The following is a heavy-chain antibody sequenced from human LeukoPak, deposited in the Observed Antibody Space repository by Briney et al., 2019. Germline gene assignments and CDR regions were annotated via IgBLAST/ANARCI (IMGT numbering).Heavy chain of an antibody. CDR2: ISAYNGNT. Sequence: ASVKVSCKASGYTFTSYGISWVRQAPGQGLEWMGWISAYNGNTNYAQKLQGRVTMTTDTSTSTAYMELRSLRSDNTAVYYCARWGSGSRKTGGVIDYWGQGTLVTVSS. CDR3: ARWGSGSRKTGGVIDY. CDR1: GYTFTSYG. D-gene: IGHD3-10*01. V-gene: IGHV1-18*01. J-gene: IGHJ4*02.